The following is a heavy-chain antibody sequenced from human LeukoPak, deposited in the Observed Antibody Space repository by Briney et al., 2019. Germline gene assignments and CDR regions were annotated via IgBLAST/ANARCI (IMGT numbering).Heavy chain of an antibody. D-gene: IGHD6-6*01. J-gene: IGHJ4*02. CDR2: IYYSGST. Sequence: SETLSLTCTVSGGSISSSSYYWGWLRQPPGKGLEWIGSIYYSGSTYYNPSLKSRVAISVDTSKNQFSLKLSSVTAADTAVYYCARSPIAARPFDYWGQGTLVTVSS. V-gene: IGHV4-39*07. CDR1: GGSISSSSYY. CDR3: ARSPIAARPFDY.